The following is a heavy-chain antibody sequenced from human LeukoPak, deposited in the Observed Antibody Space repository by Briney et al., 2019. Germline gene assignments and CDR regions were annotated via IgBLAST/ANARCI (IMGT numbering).Heavy chain of an antibody. V-gene: IGHV4-59*08. D-gene: IGHD2-2*01. J-gene: IGHJ3*02. CDR1: GGSISSYY. CDR2: ISYSGIA. Sequence: PSETLSLTCTVSGGSISSYYWSWLRQPPGKGLEWIGFISYSGIANYNPSLKSRVTILVDASKNQFSLKLSSVTAADTAVYSCARLGGYCSGTTCYSSGIDAFDIWGRGTMVTVSS. CDR3: ARLGGYCSGTTCYSSGIDAFDI.